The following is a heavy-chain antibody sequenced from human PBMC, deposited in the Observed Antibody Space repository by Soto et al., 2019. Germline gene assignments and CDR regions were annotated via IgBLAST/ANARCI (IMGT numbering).Heavy chain of an antibody. J-gene: IGHJ4*02. CDR2: ISNGDETT. D-gene: IGHD5-12*01. Sequence: QVQLVESGGGLVEPGGSLRFSCAASGFIFTDYSMTWIRQAPGKGLEWVSYISNGDETTQYADSVKGRFTVSRDNAKKFLFLQMTSLRVNDTAVYYCARDPKRRDGYNFDSWGRGALVTVSS. CDR3: ARDPKRRDGYNFDS. V-gene: IGHV3-11*01. CDR1: GFIFTDYS.